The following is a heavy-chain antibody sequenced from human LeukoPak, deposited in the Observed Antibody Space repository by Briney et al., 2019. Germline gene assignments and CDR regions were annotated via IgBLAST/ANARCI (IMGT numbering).Heavy chain of an antibody. CDR1: GGSISSSGYY. Sequence: KPSETLSLTCTVSGGSISSSGYYWGWVRQPPGEGLEWIGSIYYSGTTYYNPSLKSRVTISVDTSKNHFSLRLSSVTAADTAVYYCARLVTAIPRYWHFDLWGRGTLVTVSS. CDR3: ARLVTAIPRYWHFDL. CDR2: IYYSGTT. V-gene: IGHV4-39*02. J-gene: IGHJ2*01. D-gene: IGHD2-21*02.